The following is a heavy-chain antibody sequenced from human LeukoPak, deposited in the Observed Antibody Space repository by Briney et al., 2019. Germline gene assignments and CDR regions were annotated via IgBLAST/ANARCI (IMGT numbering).Heavy chain of an antibody. V-gene: IGHV3-23*01. D-gene: IGHD6-19*01. CDR2: ISGSGGST. Sequence: GRSLRLSCAASGFTFCSYRMNWVRQAPGKGLEWVSAISGSGGSTYYADSVKGRFTISRDNSKNTLYLQMNSLRAEDTAVYYCAKIAVAGTVAKEFDYWGQGTLVTVSS. J-gene: IGHJ4*02. CDR1: GFTFCSYR. CDR3: AKIAVAGTVAKEFDY.